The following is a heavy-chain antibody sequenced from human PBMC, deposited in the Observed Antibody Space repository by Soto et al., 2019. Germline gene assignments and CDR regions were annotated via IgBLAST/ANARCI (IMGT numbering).Heavy chain of an antibody. V-gene: IGHV3-21*01. Sequence: GGSLRLSFAASGFTFTRYSMNWVRQAPGKGLEWVSSISSTTNYIYYADSMKGRFTVSRDNAKNSVHLEMNILSDEDTAGYYCARGYKDLASNFYFRGQAALVTVS. CDR1: GFTFTRYS. CDR3: ARGYKDLASNFYF. J-gene: IGHJ4*02. D-gene: IGHD1-1*01. CDR2: ISSTTNYI.